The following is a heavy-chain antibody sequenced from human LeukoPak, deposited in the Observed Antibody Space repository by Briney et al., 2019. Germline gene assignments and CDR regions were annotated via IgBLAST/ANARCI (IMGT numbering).Heavy chain of an antibody. CDR1: GYTFTSYD. V-gene: IGHV1-8*03. J-gene: IGHJ5*02. D-gene: IGHD4-17*01. CDR3: ARAPTVTRRSCWFDP. CDR2: MNPNSGNT. Sequence: ASVKVSCKASGYTFTSYDINWVRQATGQGLEWMGWMNPNSGNTGYAQKFQGRVTITRNTSISTAYMELSSLRSEDTAVYYCARAPTVTRRSCWFDPWGQGTLSPSPQ.